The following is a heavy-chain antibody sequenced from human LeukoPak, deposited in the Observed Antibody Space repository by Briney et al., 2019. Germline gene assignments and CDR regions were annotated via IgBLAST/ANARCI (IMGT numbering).Heavy chain of an antibody. CDR2: IYYSGST. D-gene: IGHD3-10*01. CDR1: GGSISSGDYY. V-gene: IGHV4-30-4*01. CDR3: ARHQRPATLLWFGELPPPYGIDV. J-gene: IGHJ6*02. Sequence: SETLSLTCTVSGGSISSGDYYWSWIRQPPGKGLEWIGYIYYSGSTYYNPSLKSRVTISVDTSKNQFSLKLSSVTAADTAVYYCARHQRPATLLWFGELPPPYGIDVWGQGTTVTVSS.